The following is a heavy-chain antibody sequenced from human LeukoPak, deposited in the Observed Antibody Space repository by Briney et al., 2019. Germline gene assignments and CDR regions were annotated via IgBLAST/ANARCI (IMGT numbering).Heavy chain of an antibody. CDR2: ISYDGSNK. CDR3: AKAPSYYDFWSGYYS. V-gene: IGHV3-30*18. J-gene: IGHJ5*02. Sequence: TGGSLRLSCAASGFTFSSYGMHWVRQAPGKGLEWVAVISYDGSNKYYADSVKGRFTISRDNSKNTLYLQMNSLRAEDTAVYYCAKAPSYYDFWSGYYSWGQGTLVTVSS. CDR1: GFTFSSYG. D-gene: IGHD3-3*01.